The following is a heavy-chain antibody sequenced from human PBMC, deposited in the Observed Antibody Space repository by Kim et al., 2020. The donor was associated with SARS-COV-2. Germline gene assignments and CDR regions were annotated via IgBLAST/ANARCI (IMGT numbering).Heavy chain of an antibody. CDR1: GFTFTSSA. D-gene: IGHD5-12*01. V-gene: IGHV1-58*01. CDR3: AAPGGYSAYALNYSYYG. CDR2: IVVGSGNT. Sequence: SVKVSCKASGFTFTSSAVHWVRQARGQRLEWIGWIVVGSGNTNYAQKFQERVTITRDMSTSTAYMELSSLRSEDTAVYYCAAPGGYSAYALNYSYYG. J-gene: IGHJ6*01.